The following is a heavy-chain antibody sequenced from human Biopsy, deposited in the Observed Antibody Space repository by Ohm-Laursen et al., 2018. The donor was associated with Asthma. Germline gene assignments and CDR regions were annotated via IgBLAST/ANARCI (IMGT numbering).Heavy chain of an antibody. Sequence: ASVKVSCKSLGGTFNTYVIGWVRQAPGQGLEWMGGINSVFGTTTYPQKFQDRVTTTADDSTSTVYMELSSLRSEDTAVYYCARKAGSCISRTCYSLDFWGQGALVTVSS. D-gene: IGHD2-2*01. V-gene: IGHV1-69*13. CDR3: ARKAGSCISRTCYSLDF. CDR1: GGTFNTYV. J-gene: IGHJ4*02. CDR2: INSVFGTT.